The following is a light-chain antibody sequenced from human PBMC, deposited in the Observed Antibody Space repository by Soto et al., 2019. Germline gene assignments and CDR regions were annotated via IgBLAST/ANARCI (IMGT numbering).Light chain of an antibody. CDR3: QHYNNWPRT. Sequence: EIVMTQSPATLSVSPGERATLSCRASQSVSSNLAWYQQKHGQAPRRLIYGASTRATGIPARFSGSGSGTEFTLTISSLQSEDFAVYYCQHYNNWPRTFGQGTKVEIK. CDR1: QSVSSN. V-gene: IGKV3-15*01. J-gene: IGKJ1*01. CDR2: GAS.